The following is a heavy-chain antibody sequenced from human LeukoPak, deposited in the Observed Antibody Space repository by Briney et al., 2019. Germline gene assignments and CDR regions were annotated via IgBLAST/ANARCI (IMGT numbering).Heavy chain of an antibody. CDR2: IKSKTDGGTT. Sequence: GGSLRLSCAASGFTFSNAWMSWVRQAPGKGLEWVGRIKSKTDGGTTDYAAPVKGRFTISRDDSKNTLYLQMNSLKTEDTAVYYGTTDHRPRYCTIGVSYPPGAFTDYGGQGTLVTASS. V-gene: IGHV3-15*01. D-gene: IGHD2-8*01. CDR3: TTDHRPRYCTIGVSYPPGAFTDY. J-gene: IGHJ4*02. CDR1: GFTFSNAW.